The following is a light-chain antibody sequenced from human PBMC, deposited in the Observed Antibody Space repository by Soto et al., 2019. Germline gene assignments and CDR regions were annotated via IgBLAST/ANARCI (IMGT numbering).Light chain of an antibody. Sequence: DIQMTQSPSSLSASVGDRVTITCRASQSISGYLNWYQQKPGKAPILLIYAASSLQSGVPSRFSGSGSGTDFTLTISSLQPEDFATYYCQQSYSTLLTFGPGTKVDIK. CDR2: AAS. CDR1: QSISGY. CDR3: QQSYSTLLT. J-gene: IGKJ3*01. V-gene: IGKV1-39*01.